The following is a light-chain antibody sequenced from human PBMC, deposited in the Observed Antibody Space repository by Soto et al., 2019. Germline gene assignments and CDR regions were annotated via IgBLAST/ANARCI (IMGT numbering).Light chain of an antibody. CDR2: DAS. V-gene: IGKV3-11*01. CDR1: QSVSSY. Sequence: IGLTQSPDTLSLSPGERATLSCRASQSVSSYLAWYKQKPGQAPRLLIYDASNRATGIPARFSGSGSGTDFTLTISRLGPEDFAVYYCQQRSNWPWTFGQGTKVDIK. CDR3: QQRSNWPWT. J-gene: IGKJ1*01.